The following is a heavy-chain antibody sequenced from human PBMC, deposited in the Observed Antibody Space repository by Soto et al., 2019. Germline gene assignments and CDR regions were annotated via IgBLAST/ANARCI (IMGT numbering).Heavy chain of an antibody. D-gene: IGHD4-17*01. V-gene: IGHV4-31*03. J-gene: IGHJ4*02. Sequence: QVQLQESGPGLVKPSQTLSLTCTVSGGSISSGGYYWSWIRQHPGKGLEWIGYIYYSGSTYYNPSLKGRVTISVDTSKNQFSLKLSSVTAADTAVYYCAREDETTVTRTFDYWGQGTLVTVSS. CDR2: IYYSGST. CDR3: AREDETTVTRTFDY. CDR1: GGSISSGGYY.